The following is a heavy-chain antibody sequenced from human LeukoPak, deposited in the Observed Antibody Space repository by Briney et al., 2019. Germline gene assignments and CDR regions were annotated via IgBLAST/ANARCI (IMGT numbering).Heavy chain of an antibody. Sequence: GGSLRLSCLASGYTFSSYSINWVRQAPGKGLEWVSSISVRSNYIYYADSVRGRFRISRDDARDSLFLEMNSLRAEDTAVYYCVRLKRNSDTSGFYYYYDFWGQGTLVTVSS. CDR2: ISVRSNYI. J-gene: IGHJ4*02. CDR3: VRLKRNSDTSGFYYYYDF. V-gene: IGHV3-21*01. D-gene: IGHD3-22*01. CDR1: GYTFSSYS.